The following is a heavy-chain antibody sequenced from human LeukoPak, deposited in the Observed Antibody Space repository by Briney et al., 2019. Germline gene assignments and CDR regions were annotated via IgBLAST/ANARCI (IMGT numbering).Heavy chain of an antibody. V-gene: IGHV3-9*01. D-gene: IGHD6-13*01. Sequence: PGRSLRLSCAASGFTFDDYAMHWVRQAPGKGLEWVSGISWNSNNIAYADSVKGRFTISRDNAKNSLYLQMNSLRAEDTAVYYCARDVRVWGFDYWGQGTLVTVSS. CDR2: ISWNSNNI. CDR1: GFTFDDYA. CDR3: ARDVRVWGFDY. J-gene: IGHJ4*02.